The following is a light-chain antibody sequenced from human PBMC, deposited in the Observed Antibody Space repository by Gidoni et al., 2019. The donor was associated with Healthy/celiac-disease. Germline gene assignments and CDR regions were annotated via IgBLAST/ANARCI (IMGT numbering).Light chain of an antibody. CDR1: QSISDW. Sequence: DIQTTQSPSTLSASVGDRVTITCRASQSISDWLAWYQQKPGEAPNLLIYKASRLESGVPSRFSGSGSGTEFALTISSLQTNDLATYYCQHYGSLWTFGQGTKVEIK. CDR3: QHYGSLWT. J-gene: IGKJ1*01. CDR2: KAS. V-gene: IGKV1-5*03.